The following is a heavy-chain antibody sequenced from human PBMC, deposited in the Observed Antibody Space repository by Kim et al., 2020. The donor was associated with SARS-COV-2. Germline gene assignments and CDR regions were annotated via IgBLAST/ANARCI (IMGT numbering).Heavy chain of an antibody. CDR1: GGSISSGGYY. CDR2: IYYSGST. CDR3: AVYYYGSGSYRPSGWD. V-gene: IGHV4-31*03. Sequence: SETLSLTCTVSGGSISSGGYYWSWIRQHPGKGLEWIGYIYYSGSTYYNPSLKSRVTISVDTSKNQFSLKLSSVTAADTAVYYCAVYYYGSGSYRPSGWDWGQGTLVTVSS. J-gene: IGHJ4*02. D-gene: IGHD3-10*01.